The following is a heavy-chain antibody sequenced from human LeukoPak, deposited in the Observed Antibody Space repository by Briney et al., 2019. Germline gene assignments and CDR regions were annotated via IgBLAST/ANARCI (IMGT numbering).Heavy chain of an antibody. CDR1: GFTFSSYW. Sequence: GGSLRLSCAASGFTFSSYWIHWVRQAPGKGLVWVSRINSDGSSTSYADSVKGRFTISRDNSKNTLYLQMNSLRAEDTAVYYCAKSAGGGIAAAAPFDYWGQGTLVTVSS. CDR2: INSDGSST. V-gene: IGHV3-74*01. D-gene: IGHD6-13*01. CDR3: AKSAGGGIAAAAPFDY. J-gene: IGHJ4*02.